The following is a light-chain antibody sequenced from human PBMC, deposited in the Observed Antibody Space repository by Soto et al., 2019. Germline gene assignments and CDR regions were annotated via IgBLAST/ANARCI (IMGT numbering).Light chain of an antibody. V-gene: IGKV1-12*01. CDR2: DAS. CDR3: QQGNSFPWT. J-gene: IGKJ1*01. CDR1: QDISSW. Sequence: DIQMTQSPHSVSASVGDRVTINCRASQDISSWLAWYQQKPGKAPELLIYDASTLQDGVSSRFSGSGSGTDFTLTITSLKAEDTATYFCQQGNSFPWTFGQGNKVDI.